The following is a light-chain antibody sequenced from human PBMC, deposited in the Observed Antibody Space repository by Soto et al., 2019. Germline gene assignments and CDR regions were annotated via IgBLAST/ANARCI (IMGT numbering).Light chain of an antibody. V-gene: IGKV1-5*03. CDR3: QQYNTYPLT. CDR2: KAS. CDR1: QSISTW. J-gene: IGKJ4*01. Sequence: DIQMTQSPSTLSASVGDRVTITCRASQSISTWLAWYQQKPGKAPKLLIYKASSLEGGVPSRFSGSGSGTEFNITVSSLRPDDFANYYCQQYNTYPLTFGGGTTVEIK.